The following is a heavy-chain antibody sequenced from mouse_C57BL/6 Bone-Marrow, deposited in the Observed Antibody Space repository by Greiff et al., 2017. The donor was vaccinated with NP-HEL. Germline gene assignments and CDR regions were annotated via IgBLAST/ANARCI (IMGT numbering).Heavy chain of an antibody. CDR2: IDPENGDT. Sequence: VQLKQSGAELVRPGASVKLSCTASGFNIKDDYMHWVKQRPEQGLEWIGWIDPENGDTEYASKFQGKATITADTSSNTAYLQLSSLTSEDTAVYYCTITTVVAYYFDYWGQGTTLTVSS. CDR1: GFNIKDDY. D-gene: IGHD1-1*01. J-gene: IGHJ2*01. CDR3: TITTVVAYYFDY. V-gene: IGHV14-4*01.